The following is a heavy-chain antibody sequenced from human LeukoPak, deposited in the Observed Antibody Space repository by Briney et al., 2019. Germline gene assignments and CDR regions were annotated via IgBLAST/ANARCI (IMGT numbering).Heavy chain of an antibody. V-gene: IGHV4-59*01. J-gene: IGHJ4*02. CDR1: GGYISSYY. CDR3: ASESGYDRDFDY. CDR2: IYYSGRT. D-gene: IGHD5-12*01. Sequence: SETLSLTCTVSGGYISSYYWSWIRQPPGKGLEWIGYIYYSGRTNYNSSLKSRVTISVDTSKNPFSLKLRSVTAADTAVYYCASESGYDRDFDYWGQGTLVTVSS.